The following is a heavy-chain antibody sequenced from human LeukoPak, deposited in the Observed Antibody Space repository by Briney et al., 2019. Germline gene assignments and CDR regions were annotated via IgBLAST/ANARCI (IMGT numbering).Heavy chain of an antibody. D-gene: IGHD1-26*01. CDR2: ISAYNGNT. Sequence: ASVKVSCKASGYTFTSYGISWVRQAPGQGLEWMGWISAYNGNTNYAQKLQGRVTMTTDTSTSTAYMELRSLRSDDTAVYYCARDRFGVGATGFDYWGQGTLVTVSS. CDR1: GYTFTSYG. J-gene: IGHJ4*02. CDR3: ARDRFGVGATGFDY. V-gene: IGHV1-18*01.